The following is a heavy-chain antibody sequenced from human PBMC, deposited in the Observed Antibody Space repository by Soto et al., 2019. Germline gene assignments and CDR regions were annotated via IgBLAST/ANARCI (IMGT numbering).Heavy chain of an antibody. CDR3: GRGGSWAKVDS. D-gene: IGHD6-13*01. CDR1: GITLKNSA. CDR2: IIPVFGPA. Sequence: ASVKVSCKASGITLKNSALSWVRQAPGQGLEWMGGIIPVFGPALYAQKFQGRVTITADESTNTAFLDVSSLRSEDTAVYYCGRGGSWAKVDSWGPGTLVTVSS. V-gene: IGHV1-69*13. J-gene: IGHJ4*02.